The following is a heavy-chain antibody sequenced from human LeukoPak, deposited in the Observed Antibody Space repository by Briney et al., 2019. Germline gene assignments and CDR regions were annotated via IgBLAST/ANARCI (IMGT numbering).Heavy chain of an antibody. CDR1: GYTFTGYY. Sequence: GASVKVSCKASGYTFTGYYIHWLRQAPGQGLEWMGFINPNSGGTNYAQKFQGRVTMTRDTSISTAYMELSSLTSDDTAVYYCARESDYFDYWGQGTLVTVSS. V-gene: IGHV1-2*02. J-gene: IGHJ4*02. CDR2: INPNSGGT. D-gene: IGHD3-10*01. CDR3: ARESDYFDY.